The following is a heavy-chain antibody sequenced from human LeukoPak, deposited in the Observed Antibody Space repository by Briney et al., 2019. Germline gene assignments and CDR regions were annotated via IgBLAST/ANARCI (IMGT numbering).Heavy chain of an antibody. V-gene: IGHV3-30*18. CDR3: AKDLVRDIAVAGYFDY. CDR2: ISYDGSNK. CDR1: GFAFSRYS. D-gene: IGHD6-19*01. J-gene: IGHJ4*02. Sequence: PGGSLRLSCAASGFAFSRYSMNWVRQAPGKGLEWVAVISYDGSNKYYADSVKGRFTISRDNSKNTLYLQMNSLRAEDTAVYYCAKDLVRDIAVAGYFDYWGQGTLVTVSS.